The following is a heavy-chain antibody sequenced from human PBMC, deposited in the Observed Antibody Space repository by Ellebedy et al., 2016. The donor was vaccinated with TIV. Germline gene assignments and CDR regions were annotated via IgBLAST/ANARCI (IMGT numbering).Heavy chain of an antibody. V-gene: IGHV3-48*04. Sequence: GESLKISXAASGFTFSIYSMNWVRQAPGKGLEWVSYISSRSDTIYYADSVKGRFTISRDNAVNSLYLQMNSLRAEDMAVYYCATDLSSSWGNYWGQGTLVTVSS. CDR1: GFTFSIYS. D-gene: IGHD6-13*01. CDR3: ATDLSSSWGNY. J-gene: IGHJ4*02. CDR2: ISSRSDTI.